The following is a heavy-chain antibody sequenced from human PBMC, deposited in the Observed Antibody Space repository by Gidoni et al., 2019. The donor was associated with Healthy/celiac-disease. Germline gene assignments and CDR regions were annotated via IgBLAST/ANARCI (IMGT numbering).Heavy chain of an antibody. Sequence: EVQLVESGGGLVKPGGSLSLPCAASAFTFRSHRMNWVRQASGKGLEWVSSMSSSSSYIYYADSVKGRFTISRDNAKNSLYLQMNSLRAEDTAVYYCARERYGSDIDYWGQGTLVTVSS. D-gene: IGHD3-10*01. CDR3: ARERYGSDIDY. CDR2: MSSSSSYI. J-gene: IGHJ4*02. V-gene: IGHV3-21*01. CDR1: AFTFRSHR.